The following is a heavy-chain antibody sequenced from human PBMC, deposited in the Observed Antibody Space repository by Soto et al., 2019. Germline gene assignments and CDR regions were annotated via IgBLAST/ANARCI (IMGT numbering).Heavy chain of an antibody. D-gene: IGHD3-16*01. CDR3: AREMGACSDSSCYPGPYDS. Sequence: ASVKVSCKASGYTFTDHYIHWLRQAPGQSLEWMGWINPYSGGTHFARKFQDRVTMARDTSVSTAYMELSSLKSDDTAVYYCAREMGACSDSSCYPGPYDSWGQGTLVTVSS. CDR1: GYTFTDHY. CDR2: INPYSGGT. J-gene: IGHJ5*02. V-gene: IGHV1-2*02.